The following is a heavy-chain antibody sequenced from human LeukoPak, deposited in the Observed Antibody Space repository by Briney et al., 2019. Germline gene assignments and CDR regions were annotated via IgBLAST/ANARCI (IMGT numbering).Heavy chain of an antibody. CDR2: FHLDGRT. CDR1: GGSVTSTNW. D-gene: IGHD3-3*01. CDR3: AREGGFFRPLDY. J-gene: IGHJ4*02. V-gene: IGHV4-4*02. Sequence: SGTLSLTCGVSGGSVTSTNWWTWVRQPPGKGLEWIGEFHLDGRTNYNPSLESRLTISVDLSENHISLKLSSVTAADTAVYYCAREGGFFRPLDYSGQGTLVTVSS.